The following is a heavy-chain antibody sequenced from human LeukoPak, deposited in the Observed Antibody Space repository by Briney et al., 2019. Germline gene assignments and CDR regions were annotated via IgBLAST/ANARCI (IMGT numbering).Heavy chain of an antibody. V-gene: IGHV3-30*02. CDR3: ARDPTEWFGELSQPN. J-gene: IGHJ4*02. Sequence: GGSLRLSCAASGFTFSNYGMHWARQAPGKGLEWVAFIRYDESNKYYADSVKGRFTISRDNAKNSLYLQMNSLRAEDTAVYYCARDPTEWFGELSQPNWGQGTLVTVSS. CDR1: GFTFSNYG. CDR2: IRYDESNK. D-gene: IGHD3-10*01.